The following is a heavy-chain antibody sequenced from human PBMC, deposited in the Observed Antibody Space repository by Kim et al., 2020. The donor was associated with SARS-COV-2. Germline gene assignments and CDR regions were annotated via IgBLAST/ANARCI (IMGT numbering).Heavy chain of an antibody. V-gene: IGHV4-4*02. Sequence: SETLSLTCAVSGGSISSSNWWSWVRQPPGKGLEWIGEIYHSGSTNYNPSLKSRVTISVDKSKNQFSLKLSSVTAADTAVYYCARAPEGFYDYVWGSYRGNWFDPWGQGTLVTVSS. CDR1: GGSISSSNW. CDR3: ARAPEGFYDYVWGSYRGNWFDP. D-gene: IGHD3-16*02. J-gene: IGHJ5*02. CDR2: IYHSGST.